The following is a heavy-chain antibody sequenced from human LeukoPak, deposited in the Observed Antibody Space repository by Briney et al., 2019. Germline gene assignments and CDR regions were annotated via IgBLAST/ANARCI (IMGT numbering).Heavy chain of an antibody. D-gene: IGHD3-10*01. V-gene: IGHV3-33*06. CDR3: AKELWFGELLSMDV. Sequence: GGSLRLSCAASGFTFSSYGMHWVRQSPGKGLEWVAVIWYDGSNKYYADSVKGRFTISRDNSKNTLYLQMNSLRAEDTAVYCCAKELWFGELLSMDVWGKGTTVTVSS. CDR1: GFTFSSYG. J-gene: IGHJ6*04. CDR2: IWYDGSNK.